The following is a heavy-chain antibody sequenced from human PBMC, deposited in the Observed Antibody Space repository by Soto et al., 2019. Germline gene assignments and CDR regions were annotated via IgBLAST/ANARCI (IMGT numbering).Heavy chain of an antibody. V-gene: IGHV4-59*01. Sequence: PSETLSLTCTFSGCSISSYYWSWIRQPPGKGLEWIGYIYYSGSTNYNPSLKSRVTISVDTSKDQFSLKLSSVTAADTAVYYCARRYGASFDYWGQGTLVTV. CDR1: GCSISSYY. CDR2: IYYSGST. D-gene: IGHD4-17*01. CDR3: ARRYGASFDY. J-gene: IGHJ4*02.